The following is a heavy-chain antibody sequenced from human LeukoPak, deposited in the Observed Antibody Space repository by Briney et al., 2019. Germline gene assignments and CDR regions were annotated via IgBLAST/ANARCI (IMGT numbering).Heavy chain of an antibody. V-gene: IGHV5-51*01. D-gene: IGHD6-13*01. CDR3: ARHVVYSSSRGWFDP. CDR1: SSSSYY. J-gene: IGHJ5*02. CDR2: IYPGDSDT. Sequence: SSSSYYWGWIRQPPGKGLEWMGIIYPGDSDTRYSPSFQGQVTISADKSISTAYLQWSSLKASDTAMYYCARHVVYSSSRGWFDPWGQGTLVTVSS.